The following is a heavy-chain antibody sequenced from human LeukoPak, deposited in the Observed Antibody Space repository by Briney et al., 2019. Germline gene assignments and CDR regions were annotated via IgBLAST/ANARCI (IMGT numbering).Heavy chain of an antibody. J-gene: IGHJ3*02. V-gene: IGHV3-30-3*01. CDR1: GFTFSSYA. CDR2: ISYDGSNK. D-gene: IGHD1-1*01. Sequence: GGSLRLSCAASGFTFSSYAMHWVRQAPGKGLEWVAVISYDGSNKYYADSVKGRFTISRDNSKNTLYLQMNSLRAEDTAVYYCARYATGFQLGAFDIWGQGTMVTVSS. CDR3: ARYATGFQLGAFDI.